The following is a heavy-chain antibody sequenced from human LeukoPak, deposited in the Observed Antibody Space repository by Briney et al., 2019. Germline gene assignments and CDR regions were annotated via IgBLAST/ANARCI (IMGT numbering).Heavy chain of an antibody. J-gene: IGHJ4*02. CDR1: GFTFSSYA. V-gene: IGHV3-23*01. CDR3: ANEVRPNDY. Sequence: QPGGSLRLSCAASGFTFSSYAMCWVRQAPGKGLEWVSSIDISGGSTYYADSAEGRFTISRDNSKNTLYLQMNGLRVEDTALYYCANEVRPNDYWGQGTLVTVSS. CDR2: IDISGGST. D-gene: IGHD1-1*01.